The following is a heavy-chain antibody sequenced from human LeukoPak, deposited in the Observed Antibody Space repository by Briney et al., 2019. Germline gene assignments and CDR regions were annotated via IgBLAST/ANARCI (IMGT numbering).Heavy chain of an antibody. D-gene: IGHD3-22*01. CDR3: ARATFYYDNDAFDI. CDR2: INPNSGGT. Sequence: ASVKVSCKASGYTFTGYYMHWVRQAPGQGLEWMGWINPNSGGTNYAQKLQGRVTMTTDTSTSTAYMELSRLRSDDTAVYYCARATFYYDNDAFDIWGQGTMVTVSS. CDR1: GYTFTGYY. V-gene: IGHV1-2*02. J-gene: IGHJ3*02.